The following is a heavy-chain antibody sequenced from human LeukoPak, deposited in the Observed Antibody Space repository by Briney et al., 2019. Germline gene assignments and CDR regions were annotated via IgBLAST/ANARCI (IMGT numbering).Heavy chain of an antibody. J-gene: IGHJ3*02. Sequence: SETLSLTCAVYGGSFSGYYWSWIRQPPGQGLEWIGEINHSGSTNYNPSLKSRVTISVDTSKNQFSLKLSSVTAADTAVYYCARIPILRYYDWFPGAFDIWGQGTMVTVSS. D-gene: IGHD3-9*01. V-gene: IGHV4-34*01. CDR3: ARIPILRYYDWFPGAFDI. CDR1: GGSFSGYY. CDR2: INHSGST.